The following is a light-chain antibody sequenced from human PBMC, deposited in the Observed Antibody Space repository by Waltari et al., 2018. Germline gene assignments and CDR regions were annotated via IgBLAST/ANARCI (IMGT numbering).Light chain of an antibody. CDR2: TAS. J-gene: IGKJ4*01. CDR1: QSIHMF. CDR3: QQSYSVPLT. V-gene: IGKV1-39*01. Sequence: DIQMTQSPSSLSASVGDRVTITCRASQSIHMFLHWYQQKPGKAPKHLIYTASSLASGVPSRFSASGSGTDFTLTISSLQSEDFATYYCQQSYSVPLTFGGGTKVEIK.